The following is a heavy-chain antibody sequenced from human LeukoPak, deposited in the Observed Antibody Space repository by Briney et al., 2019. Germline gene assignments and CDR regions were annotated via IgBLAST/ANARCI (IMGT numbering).Heavy chain of an antibody. CDR1: GFTFDDYA. CDR2: INWNGGST. Sequence: GGSLRLSCAASGFTFDDYAMHWVRQAPGKGLEWVSGINWNGGSTGYADSVRGRFTISRDNAKNSLYLQMNSLRAEDTALYYCARLEYYDSSGYSQFPFYYYYYMDVWGKGTTVTVSS. J-gene: IGHJ6*03. CDR3: ARLEYYDSSGYSQFPFYYYYYMDV. V-gene: IGHV3-20*04. D-gene: IGHD3-22*01.